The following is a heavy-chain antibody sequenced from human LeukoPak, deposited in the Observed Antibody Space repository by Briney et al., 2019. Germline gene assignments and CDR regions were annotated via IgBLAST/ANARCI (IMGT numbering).Heavy chain of an antibody. Sequence: SETLSLTCTVSGGSISSYYWSWIRQPPGKGLEWIGYIYYSGNTNDNPSLRSRVTISVDTSKNQFSLKLSSVTAADTAVYYCARVGQESGYDFYFDYWGQGTLVTVSS. J-gene: IGHJ4*02. D-gene: IGHD5-12*01. CDR1: GGSISSYY. CDR3: ARVGQESGYDFYFDY. CDR2: IYYSGNT. V-gene: IGHV4-59*01.